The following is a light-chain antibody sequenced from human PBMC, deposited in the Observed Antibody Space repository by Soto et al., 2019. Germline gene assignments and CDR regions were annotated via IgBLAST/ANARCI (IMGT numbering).Light chain of an antibody. Sequence: QSALTQPASVSGSPGQSITISCTGTSSDVGGFNYVCWYQQHPGTAPKLMIFDVSSRPSGVSNRFAGSKSGNTASLTVSGLQAEDEADYYCSSYTSSSTWVFGTGTKVTVL. CDR3: SSYTSSSTWV. CDR2: DVS. J-gene: IGLJ1*01. CDR1: SSDVGGFNY. V-gene: IGLV2-14*03.